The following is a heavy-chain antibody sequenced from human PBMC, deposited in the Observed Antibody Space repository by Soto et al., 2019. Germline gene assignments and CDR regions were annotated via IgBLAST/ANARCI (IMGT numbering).Heavy chain of an antibody. J-gene: IGHJ6*02. Sequence: SETLSLTCTVSGGSINSGGYYWSWIRQHPGKGLEWIGYIFYSGSTYYNPSLKSRVTISVDTSKNQFSLKLRSVTAADTAVYYCARPLYSYGPMDVWGQGTTVTVSS. D-gene: IGHD5-18*01. CDR2: IFYSGST. V-gene: IGHV4-31*03. CDR1: GGSINSGGYY. CDR3: ARPLYSYGPMDV.